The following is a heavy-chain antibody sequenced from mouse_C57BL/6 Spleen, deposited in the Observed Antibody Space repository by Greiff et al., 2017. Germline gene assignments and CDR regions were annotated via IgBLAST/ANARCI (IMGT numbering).Heavy chain of an antibody. D-gene: IGHD1-1*01. CDR1: GYTFTDYE. CDR2: IDPETGGT. J-gene: IGHJ4*01. CDR3: TRRDYYGSSLYYYAMDY. V-gene: IGHV1-15*01. Sequence: VQLQQSGAELVRPGASVTLSCKASGYTFTDYEMPWVKQTPVHGLEWIGAIDPETGGTAYNQKFKGKAILTADKSSSTAYMELRSLTSEDSAVYYCTRRDYYGSSLYYYAMDYWGQGTSVTVSS.